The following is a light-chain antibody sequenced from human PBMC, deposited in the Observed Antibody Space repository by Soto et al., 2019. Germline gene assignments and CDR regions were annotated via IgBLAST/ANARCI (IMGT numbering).Light chain of an antibody. CDR2: STS. J-gene: IGKJ1*01. CDR1: QSVSSY. Sequence: EIVLTQSPATLSLKTGERATLSCRASQSVSSYLAWYQQKPGQAPRLLIYSTSNRATGIPDRFSGSGSGTDFTLTIRRLEPEDFAVYYCQQYGSSGTFGQGTKVDI. CDR3: QQYGSSGT. V-gene: IGKV3-20*01.